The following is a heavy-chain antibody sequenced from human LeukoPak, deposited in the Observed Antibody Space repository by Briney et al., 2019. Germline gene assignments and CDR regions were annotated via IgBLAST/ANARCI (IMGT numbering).Heavy chain of an antibody. D-gene: IGHD2-21*01. CDR2: IYPGDSDT. J-gene: IGHJ3*02. Sequence: GESLKISCKGSGYSFSSYWIGWVRQMPGKGLEWMGIIYPGDSDTRYSPSSQGQVTTSADKSISTAYLQWSSLKASDTAMYYCASLRSYSDAFDIWGQGTMVIVSS. CDR1: GYSFSSYW. V-gene: IGHV5-51*01. CDR3: ASLRSYSDAFDI.